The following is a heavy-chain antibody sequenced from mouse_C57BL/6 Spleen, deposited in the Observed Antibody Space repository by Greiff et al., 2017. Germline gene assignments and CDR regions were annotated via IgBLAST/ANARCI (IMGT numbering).Heavy chain of an antibody. CDR2: IWSGGST. CDR1: GFSLTSYG. CDR3: ASNYEPWFAY. J-gene: IGHJ3*01. V-gene: IGHV2-2*01. D-gene: IGHD2-3*01. Sequence: VQLQQSGPGLVQPSQSLSITCTVSGFSLTSYGVHWVRQSPGKGLEWLGVIWSGGSTDYNAAFISRLSISKDNSKSKVFFKMNSLQADDTAIYYCASNYEPWFAYWGQGTLVTVSA.